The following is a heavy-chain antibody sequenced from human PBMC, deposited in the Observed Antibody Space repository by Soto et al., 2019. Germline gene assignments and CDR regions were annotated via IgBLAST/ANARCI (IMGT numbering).Heavy chain of an antibody. CDR2: INPSGHST. D-gene: IGHD6-19*01. CDR1: GFTFTDYW. V-gene: IGHV1-46*01. Sequence: QAQLVQSGAEVKKPGASVKVSCKASGFTFTDYWMHWVRQAPGQGLEWMGVINPSGHSTMYAQKFHGRVIMTRDTSTSTVYMDLSSLRSEDTAVYYCARDNSMTVAGQMNWYFDPWGRGTLVTVSS. J-gene: IGHJ2*01. CDR3: ARDNSMTVAGQMNWYFDP.